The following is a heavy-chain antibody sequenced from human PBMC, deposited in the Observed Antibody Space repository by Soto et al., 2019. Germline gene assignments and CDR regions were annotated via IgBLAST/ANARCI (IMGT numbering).Heavy chain of an antibody. CDR2: ITYTGVST. J-gene: IGHJ4*02. V-gene: IGHV3-23*01. Sequence: PGGSLRLSCAASEFSFDDYAMSWVRQAPVKGLEWVSSITYTGVSTYYADSVKGRFTISRDNSRDTLFLQMNSLRAEDTAIYYCAKSSVWYPYFDSWGQGTLVTVSS. CDR3: AKSSVWYPYFDS. CDR1: EFSFDDYA. D-gene: IGHD6-13*01.